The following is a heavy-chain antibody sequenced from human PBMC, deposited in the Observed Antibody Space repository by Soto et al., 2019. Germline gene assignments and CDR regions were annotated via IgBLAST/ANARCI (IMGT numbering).Heavy chain of an antibody. CDR2: IIPIFGTA. J-gene: IGHJ6*02. CDR1: GGTFSSYA. Sequence: SVKVSCKASGGTFSSYAISWVRQAPGQGLEWMGGIIPIFGTANYAQKFQGRVTITADKSTSTAYMELSSLRSEDTAVYYCARARITMIVVHDYYYYGMDVWGQGTTVTVSS. CDR3: ARARITMIVVHDYYYYGMDV. V-gene: IGHV1-69*06. D-gene: IGHD3-22*01.